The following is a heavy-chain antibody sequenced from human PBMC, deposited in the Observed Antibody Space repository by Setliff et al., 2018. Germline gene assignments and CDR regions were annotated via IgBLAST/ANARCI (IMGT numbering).Heavy chain of an antibody. CDR2: FRPSGRT. Sequence: PQTLSLTSAVAGSAISSGHYWGWIRQPPGKGGLEWIGSFRPSGRTYYNPSLKSRVTIAHDTSRKQFTLKLTSVTTADTAVYYCVRDAGDGYGVDAYACGGFDIWGQGTMVTVSS. CDR1: GSAISSGHY. CDR3: VRDAGDGYGVDAYACGGFDI. J-gene: IGHJ3*02. D-gene: IGHD4-17*01. V-gene: IGHV4-38-2*02.